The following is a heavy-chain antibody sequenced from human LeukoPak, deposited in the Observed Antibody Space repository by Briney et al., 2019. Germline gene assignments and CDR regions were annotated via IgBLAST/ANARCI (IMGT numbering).Heavy chain of an antibody. CDR1: GGSISSYY. CDR3: ARALWDQRVDDAFDI. V-gene: IGHV4-59*01. CDR2: IYYSGST. J-gene: IGHJ3*02. D-gene: IGHD2-2*01. Sequence: SETLSLTCTVSGGSISSYYWNWIRQPPGKGLEWIGYIYYSGSTNYNPSLKSRVTISVDTSKTQFSLKLSSVTAAATVVYYCARALWDQRVDDAFDIWGQGTMVTVSS.